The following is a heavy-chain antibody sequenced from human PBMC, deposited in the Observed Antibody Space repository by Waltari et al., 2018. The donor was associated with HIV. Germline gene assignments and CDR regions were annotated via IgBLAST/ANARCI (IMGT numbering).Heavy chain of an antibody. CDR1: GGTFSSYA. CDR3: ARGPNPSREDGMDV. CDR2: INPIFGTA. J-gene: IGHJ6*02. Sequence: QVQLVQSGAEVKKPGSSVKVSCKASGGTFSSYAISWVRQAPEQGLEWMGGINPIFGTANCAQKFQGRVTMTADKSTSIAYMELSSLRSEDTDVYYCARGPNPSREDGMDVWGQGTTVTVSS. V-gene: IGHV1-69*06. D-gene: IGHD6-13*01.